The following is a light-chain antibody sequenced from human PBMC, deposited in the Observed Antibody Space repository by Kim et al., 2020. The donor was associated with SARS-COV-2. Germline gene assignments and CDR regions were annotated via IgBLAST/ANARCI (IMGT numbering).Light chain of an antibody. V-gene: IGKV3-11*01. CDR2: DTS. CDR3: QQRRNWPLT. Sequence: LSPGERAPLSCRASQNINSYLGWYQQKPGQAPRLLIYDTSNRATGIPARFSGSGSGTDFTLTISSLEPEDFAVYYCQQRRNWPLTFGGGTKVDIK. J-gene: IGKJ4*01. CDR1: QNINSY.